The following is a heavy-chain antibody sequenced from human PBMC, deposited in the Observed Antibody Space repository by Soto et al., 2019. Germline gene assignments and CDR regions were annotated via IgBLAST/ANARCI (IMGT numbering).Heavy chain of an antibody. CDR3: TGEVASGY. CDR2: ISRDGGTK. V-gene: IGHV3-30*03. J-gene: IGHJ4*02. Sequence: QVQLVESGGGVVQPGRSLRVACVVSGFTVSSYGMHWVRQAPGKGLEWVAVISRDGGTKYYADSVKGRFTISRDNSRNTLFLEMNSLRGDDMAVYYCTGEVASGYWGQGTRVTVSS. D-gene: IGHD2-8*02. CDR1: GFTVSSYG.